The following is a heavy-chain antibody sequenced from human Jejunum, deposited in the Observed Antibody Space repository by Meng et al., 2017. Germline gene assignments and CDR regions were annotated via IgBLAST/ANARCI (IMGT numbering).Heavy chain of an antibody. D-gene: IGHD3-22*01. V-gene: IGHV3-7*01. CDR1: GFAFSSSW. CDR2: IKTDASET. Sequence: VQLVESGGGLCQAGGALRLSCAASGFAFSSSWMTWVRQTPGKGLEWVANIKTDASETYYVDSVKGRFTISRDNANNLLYLQMNSLRADDAAIYYCARNYYRSLDYWGQGTLVTVSS. CDR3: ARNYYRSLDY. J-gene: IGHJ4*02.